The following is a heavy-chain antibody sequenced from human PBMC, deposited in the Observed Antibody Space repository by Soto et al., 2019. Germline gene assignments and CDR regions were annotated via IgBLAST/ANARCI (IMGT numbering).Heavy chain of an antibody. CDR3: ARSLLDPHYMDV. CDR1: GGSISSSSYY. J-gene: IGHJ6*03. D-gene: IGHD1-26*01. Sequence: LSLTCTVSGGSISSSSYYWGWIRQPPGKGLEWIGSIYYSGSTYYNPSLKSRVTISVDTSKNQFSLKLSSVTAADTAVYYCARSLLDPHYMDVWGKGTRVTVSS. CDR2: IYYSGST. V-gene: IGHV4-39*07.